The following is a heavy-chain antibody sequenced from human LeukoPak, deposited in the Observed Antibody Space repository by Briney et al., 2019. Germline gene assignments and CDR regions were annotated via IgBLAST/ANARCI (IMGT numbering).Heavy chain of an antibody. D-gene: IGHD3-9*01. CDR3: ARTGHYDILTGYSGAEFDY. CDR2: ISYDGSNK. V-gene: IGHV3-30-3*01. J-gene: IGHJ4*02. CDR1: GFTFSSYA. Sequence: PGRSLRLSCAASGFTFSSYAMHWVRQAPGKGLEWVAVISYDGSNKYYADSVKGRFTISRDNSKNTLYLQMNSLRAEDTAVYYCARTGHYDILTGYSGAEFDYWGQGTLVTVSS.